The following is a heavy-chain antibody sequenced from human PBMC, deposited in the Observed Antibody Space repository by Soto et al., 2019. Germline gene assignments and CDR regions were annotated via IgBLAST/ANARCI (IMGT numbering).Heavy chain of an antibody. D-gene: IGHD3-10*01. J-gene: IGHJ6*03. CDR1: GDSISRYY. Sequence: SETLSLTCTVSGDSISRYYWNWIRQPPGKGLEWVGYIFYGGSTNYHPSLKSRVTISLDTSKNQLSLKLSSVTAADTAVYYCAREGGGFGEHTTSGRNYYYYYYMDVWGKGTTVTVSS. V-gene: IGHV4-59*12. CDR2: IFYGGST. CDR3: AREGGGFGEHTTSGRNYYYYYYMDV.